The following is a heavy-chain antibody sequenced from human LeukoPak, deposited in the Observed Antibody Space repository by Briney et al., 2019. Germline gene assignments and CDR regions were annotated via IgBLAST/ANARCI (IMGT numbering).Heavy chain of an antibody. CDR1: GFSFSSHW. CDR3: ARSSYSSSSSV. J-gene: IGHJ3*01. D-gene: IGHD6-6*01. CDR2: INQNGDDT. V-gene: IGHV3-7*03. Sequence: PGGSLRLSCAASGFSFSSHWMSWVRQAPGKGLEWVANINQNGDDTKYGDSVKGRFTISRDNAKNSLCLQINSLRAEDTAVYYCARSSYSSSSSVWGQGTMVTVSS.